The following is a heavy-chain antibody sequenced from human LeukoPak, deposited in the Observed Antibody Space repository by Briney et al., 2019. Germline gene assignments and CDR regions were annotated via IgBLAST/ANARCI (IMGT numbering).Heavy chain of an antibody. J-gene: IGHJ4*02. D-gene: IGHD6-6*01. CDR1: GFTFSSYA. CDR3: ARDKEIAARSLDY. CDR2: ISYDGSNK. Sequence: GGSLRLSCAASGFTFSSYAMHWVRQAPGKGLEWVAVISYDGSNKYYADSVKGRFTISRDNSKNTLYLQMNSLRAEDTAVYYCARDKEIAARSLDYWGQGTLVTVSS. V-gene: IGHV3-30*04.